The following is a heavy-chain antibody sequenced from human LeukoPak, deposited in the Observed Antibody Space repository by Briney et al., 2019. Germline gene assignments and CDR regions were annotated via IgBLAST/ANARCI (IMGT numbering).Heavy chain of an antibody. J-gene: IGHJ5*02. CDR2: IYPGDSDT. CDR1: GYSFTSYW. V-gene: IGHV5-51*01. D-gene: IGHD3-3*01. CDR3: ARHGQYYDFWSGYYWFDP. Sequence: GESLKISCKGSGYSFTSYWIGWVSQMPGKGLEWMGIIYPGDSDTRYSPSFQGQVTISADKSISTAYLQWSSLKASDTAMYYCARHGQYYDFWSGYYWFDPWGQGTLVTVSS.